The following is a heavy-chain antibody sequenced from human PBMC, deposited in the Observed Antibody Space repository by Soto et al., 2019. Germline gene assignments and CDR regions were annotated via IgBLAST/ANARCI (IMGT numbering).Heavy chain of an antibody. D-gene: IGHD2-15*01. Sequence: GGSLRLSCAASGFTFSSYSMNWVRQAPGKGLEWVSSISSSSSYIYYADSVKGRFTISRDNAKNSLYLQMNSLRAEDTAVYYCARGSMCSGGSCYSRPYYYYGMDVWGQGTTVTVSS. J-gene: IGHJ6*02. CDR2: ISSSSSYI. V-gene: IGHV3-21*01. CDR1: GFTFSSYS. CDR3: ARGSMCSGGSCYSRPYYYYGMDV.